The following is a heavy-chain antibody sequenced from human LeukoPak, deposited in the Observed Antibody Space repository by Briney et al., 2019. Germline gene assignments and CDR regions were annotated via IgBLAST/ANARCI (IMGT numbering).Heavy chain of an antibody. D-gene: IGHD2-2*02. Sequence: PGGSLRLSCAASGFTFSNAWMSCVRQAPGKGRGWGGRIKSKTDGGTTDYAAPVKGRFTISRDDSKNTLYLQMNSLKTEDTAVYYCTTEGAIVVVPAAIETTFDYWGQGTLVTVSS. V-gene: IGHV3-15*01. CDR1: GFTFSNAW. J-gene: IGHJ4*02. CDR3: TTEGAIVVVPAAIETTFDY. CDR2: IKSKTDGGTT.